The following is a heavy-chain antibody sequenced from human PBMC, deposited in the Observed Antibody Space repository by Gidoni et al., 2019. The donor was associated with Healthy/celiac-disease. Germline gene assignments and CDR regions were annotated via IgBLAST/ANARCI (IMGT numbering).Heavy chain of an antibody. V-gene: IGHV3-43*01. D-gene: IGHD1-26*01. J-gene: IGHJ4*02. CDR3: AKDMGVGAEFDY. CDR2: ISWDGGST. Sequence: EVQLVESGGVVVQPGGSLRLSCAASGFTFDDYTMHWVRQAPGKGLEWVFLISWDGGSTYYADSVKGRFTISRDNRKNSLYLQMNSLRTEDTALYYCAKDMGVGAEFDYWGQGTLVTVSS. CDR1: GFTFDDYT.